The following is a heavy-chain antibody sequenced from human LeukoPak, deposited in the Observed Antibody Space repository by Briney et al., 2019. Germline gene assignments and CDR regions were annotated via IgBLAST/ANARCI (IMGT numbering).Heavy chain of an antibody. J-gene: IGHJ3*02. CDR1: GFTFSDYS. CDR3: ARDNLRWKLQDSAFDI. D-gene: IGHD4-23*01. V-gene: IGHV3-48*01. Sequence: TGGSLRLSCAASGFTFSDYSMNWARQAPGKGLEWVSYISSTSSTIYYTDSVKGRFTISRDNSKNTLYLQMNSLRAEDTAVYYCARDNLRWKLQDSAFDIWGQGTMVTVSS. CDR2: ISSTSSTI.